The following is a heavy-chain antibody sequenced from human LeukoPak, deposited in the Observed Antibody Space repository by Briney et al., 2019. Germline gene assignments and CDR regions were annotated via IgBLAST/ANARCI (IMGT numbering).Heavy chain of an antibody. Sequence: ASVKVSCNASGYTFTSYDINWVRQATGQGLEWMGWMNPNSGNTGYAQKFQGRVTMTRNTSISTAYMELSSLRSEDTAVYYCARRTKWLSRCDPWGQGTLVTVSS. CDR1: GYTFTSYD. D-gene: IGHD3-22*01. CDR2: MNPNSGNT. J-gene: IGHJ5*02. V-gene: IGHV1-8*01. CDR3: ARRTKWLSRCDP.